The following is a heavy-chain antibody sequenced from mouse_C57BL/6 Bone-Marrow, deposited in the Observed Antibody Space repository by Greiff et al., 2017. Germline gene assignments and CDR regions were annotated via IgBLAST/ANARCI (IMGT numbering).Heavy chain of an antibody. D-gene: IGHD1-1*01. J-gene: IGHJ1*03. CDR3: ARLEFDGSSGDWYFDV. CDR1: GYTFTSYD. V-gene: IGHV1-85*01. Sequence: QVHVKQSGPELVKPGASVKLSCKASGYTFTSYDINWVKQRPGPGLEWIGWIYPRDCSTKYNEKFKGKATLTVDTSSSTAYMELHSLTSEDSAVYFCARLEFDGSSGDWYFDVWGTGTTVTVSS. CDR2: IYPRDCST.